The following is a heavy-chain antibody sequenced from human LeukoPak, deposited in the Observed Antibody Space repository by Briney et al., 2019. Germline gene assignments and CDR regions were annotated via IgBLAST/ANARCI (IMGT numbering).Heavy chain of an antibody. CDR1: GGSISSYY. CDR3: ARAMGSGSYAYYYGMDV. V-gene: IGHV4-59*01. D-gene: IGHD3-10*01. J-gene: IGHJ6*02. Sequence: SETLSLTCTVSGGSISSYYWSWIRQPPGKGLEWIGYIYYSGSTNYNPSLKSRVTISVDTSKNQFSLKLSSVTAADTAVYYCARAMGSGSYAYYYGMDVWGQGTTVTVSS. CDR2: IYYSGST.